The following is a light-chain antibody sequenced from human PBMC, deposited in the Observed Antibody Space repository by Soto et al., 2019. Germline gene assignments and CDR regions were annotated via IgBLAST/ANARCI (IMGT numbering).Light chain of an antibody. Sequence: QAVVTQEPSLTVSPGGTVTLTCGSSTGAVTSGHYPYWFQQKPGQAPRTLIYDTSNTHSWTPARFSGSLLGGKAALTLSGAQPEDEAEYYCLLSYSGARSYVVFGGGTKLTVL. CDR3: LLSYSGARSYVV. CDR2: DTS. CDR1: TGAVTSGHY. J-gene: IGLJ2*01. V-gene: IGLV7-46*01.